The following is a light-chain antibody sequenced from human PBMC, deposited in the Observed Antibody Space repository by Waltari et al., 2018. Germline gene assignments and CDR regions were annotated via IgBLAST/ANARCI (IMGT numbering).Light chain of an antibody. CDR3: QSYDPSLSVV. J-gene: IGLJ2*01. Sequence: QSVLTQSPSVSGAPGQRVAISCTGSGSNIGAGYDVHWYQQHPGKAPKLLIYGVNNRPLGVPDRFSGSQFGTSASLAITGLQAEDEADYYCQSYDPSLSVVFGGGTKLTVL. CDR2: GVN. V-gene: IGLV1-40*01. CDR1: GSNIGAGYD.